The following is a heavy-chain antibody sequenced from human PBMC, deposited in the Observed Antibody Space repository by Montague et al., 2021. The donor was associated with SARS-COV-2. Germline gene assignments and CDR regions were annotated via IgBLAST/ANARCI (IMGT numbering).Heavy chain of an antibody. CDR1: GGSTDYYF. V-gene: IGHV4-59*01. J-gene: IGHJ6*02. CDR2: IYFSGRT. Sequence: SETLSLTRTVSGGSTDYYFWTWIRQHPGERMQWIGYIYFSGRTMYNPALKSRLTISLDRPKNQFSLNLRSVTAADTAIYYCARGEWVYGSGTHDSATNFVYKGVDVWGPGTTVTVSS. CDR3: ARGEWVYGSGTHDSATNFVYKGVDV. D-gene: IGHD3-10*01.